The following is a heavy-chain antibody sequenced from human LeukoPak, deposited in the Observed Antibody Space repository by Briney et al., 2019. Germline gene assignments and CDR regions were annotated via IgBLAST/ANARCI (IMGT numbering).Heavy chain of an antibody. CDR2: IYYSGNT. V-gene: IGHV4-59*01. J-gene: IGHJ4*02. D-gene: IGHD2-2*01. CDR3: ARQNPILYHRVEYFFDY. CDR1: GGSISSYY. Sequence: SETLSLTCAVSGGSISSYYWSWVRQPPGKGLEWIGYIYYSGNTNYNPSLKSRVTISVDTSKNQFSLKLSSVTAADTAVYYCARQNPILYHRVEYFFDYWGQGTLVHVS.